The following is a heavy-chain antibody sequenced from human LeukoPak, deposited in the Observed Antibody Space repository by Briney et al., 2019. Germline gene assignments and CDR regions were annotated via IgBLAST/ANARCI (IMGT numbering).Heavy chain of an antibody. D-gene: IGHD6-19*01. CDR3: ARENVLAVAGKNYYYGMDV. J-gene: IGHJ6*02. CDR2: VGSAGDT. CDR1: GFTFSSYA. Sequence: GGSLRLSCAASGFTFSSYAMSWVRQAPGKGLEWVSTVGSAGDTYYIDSVKGRFTSSRENAKNSLFLQMNRLRAGDTAVYFCARENVLAVAGKNYYYGMDVWGQGTTVTVSS. V-gene: IGHV3-13*01.